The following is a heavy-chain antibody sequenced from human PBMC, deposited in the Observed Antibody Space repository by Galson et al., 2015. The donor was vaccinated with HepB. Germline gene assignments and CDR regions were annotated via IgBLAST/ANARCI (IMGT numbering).Heavy chain of an antibody. CDR3: TTNIPEVDY. Sequence: SLRLSCAASGFTFSGSAMHWVRQASGKGLEWVGRIRSKANSYATAYAASVKGRFTISRDDSKNTAYLQMNSLKTGDTAVYYCTTNIPEVDYWGQGTLVTVSS. CDR1: GFTFSGSA. J-gene: IGHJ4*02. V-gene: IGHV3-73*01. D-gene: IGHD1-14*01. CDR2: IRSKANSYAT.